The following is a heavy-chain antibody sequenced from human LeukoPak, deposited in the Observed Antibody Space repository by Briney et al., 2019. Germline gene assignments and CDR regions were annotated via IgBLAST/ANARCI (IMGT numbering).Heavy chain of an antibody. CDR2: IIPIFGTA. CDR1: GGTFSSYA. J-gene: IGHJ6*03. Sequence: ASVKVSCKASGGTFSSYAISWVRQAPGQGLEWMGGIIPIFGTANYAQKLQGRVTVTTDESTSTAYMELSSLRSEDTAVYYCAAYYDFWSGYYTQGYYYYMDVWGKGTTVTVSS. CDR3: AAYYDFWSGYYTQGYYYYMDV. D-gene: IGHD3-3*01. V-gene: IGHV1-69*05.